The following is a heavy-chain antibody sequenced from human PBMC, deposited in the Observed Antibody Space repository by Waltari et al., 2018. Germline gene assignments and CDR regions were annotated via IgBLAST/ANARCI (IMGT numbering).Heavy chain of an antibody. CDR3: ARGARRTTVTTGWWYFDL. Sequence: VRGRGLGGVKVSSGEGRIRRNADAVKGRFTISKDNAKNTVYLQMNSLRAEDTAIYYCARGARRTTVTTGWWYFDLWGRGTLVTVSS. CDR2: SSGEGRIR. V-gene: IGHV3-74*01. D-gene: IGHD4-17*01. J-gene: IGHJ2*01.